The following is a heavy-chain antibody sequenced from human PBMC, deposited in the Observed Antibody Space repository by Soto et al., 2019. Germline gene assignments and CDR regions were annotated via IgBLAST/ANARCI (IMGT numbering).Heavy chain of an antibody. Sequence: QVQLVQSGAEVKKPGSSVKVSCKASGGTFSSYAISWVRQAPGQGLEWMGGIIPISDTTNYAQKFQGRVTITADESTSTAYMELSSLRSEDTAVYYCARSQGSSTSLEIYYYYYYGIDVWGQGTTVTVSS. CDR3: ARSQGSSTSLEIYYYYYYGIDV. J-gene: IGHJ6*02. CDR2: IIPISDTT. V-gene: IGHV1-69*01. CDR1: GGTFSSYA. D-gene: IGHD2-2*01.